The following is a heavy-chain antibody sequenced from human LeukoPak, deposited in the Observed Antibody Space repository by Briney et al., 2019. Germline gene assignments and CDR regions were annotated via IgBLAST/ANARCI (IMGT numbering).Heavy chain of an antibody. CDR1: GFTFSSYS. CDR3: ARVLGPFDY. CDR2: IYSGGST. J-gene: IGHJ4*02. V-gene: IGHV3-53*01. Sequence: GSLRLSCAASGFTFSSYSMNWVRQAPGKGLEWVSVIYSGGSTYYADSVKGRFTISRDNSKNTLYLQMNSLRAEDTAVYYCARVLGPFDYWGQGTLVTVSS.